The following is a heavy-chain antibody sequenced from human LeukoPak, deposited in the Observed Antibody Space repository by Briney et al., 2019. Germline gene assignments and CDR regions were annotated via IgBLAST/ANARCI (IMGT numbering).Heavy chain of an antibody. V-gene: IGHV4-39*07. J-gene: IGHJ6*03. Sequence: SETLSLTCTVSGGSISSSSYYWGWIRQPPGKGLEWIGSIYYSGSTYYNPSLKSRVTISVDTSKNQFSLKLSSVTAADTAVYYCARVPITMVRVYYMDVWGKGTTVTVSS. CDR3: ARVPITMVRVYYMDV. CDR1: GGSISSSSYY. D-gene: IGHD3-10*01. CDR2: IYYSGST.